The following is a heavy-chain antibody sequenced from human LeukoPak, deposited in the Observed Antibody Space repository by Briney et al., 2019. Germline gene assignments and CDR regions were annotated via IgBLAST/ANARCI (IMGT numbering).Heavy chain of an antibody. Sequence: GGSLRLSCAASGFTFSSYGMHWVRRAPGKGLEWVAVISYDGSNKYYADSVEGRFTISRDNSKNTLYLQMNSLRAEDTAVYYCAKDRGSGYSYGSPFDYWGQGTLVTVSS. CDR3: AKDRGSGYSYGSPFDY. J-gene: IGHJ4*02. V-gene: IGHV3-30*18. CDR2: ISYDGSNK. CDR1: GFTFSSYG. D-gene: IGHD5-18*01.